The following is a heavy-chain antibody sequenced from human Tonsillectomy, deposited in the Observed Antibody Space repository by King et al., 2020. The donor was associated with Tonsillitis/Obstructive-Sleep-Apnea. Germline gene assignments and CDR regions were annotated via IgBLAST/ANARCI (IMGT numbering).Heavy chain of an antibody. Sequence: QLQESGPGLVKPSQTLSLTCTVSVGSINRGGYYWWWILQHPGKGLEWMGYTDYSVSTYYIPSLKSLVTISVYTSKNQFSLTLSSLTAADTAVYYCARNIVGDAIWFYPWGQGTLVTVSS. D-gene: IGHD1-26*01. V-gene: IGHV4-31*01. J-gene: IGHJ5*02. CDR2: TDYSVST. CDR3: ARNIVGDAIWFYP. CDR1: VGSINRGGYY.